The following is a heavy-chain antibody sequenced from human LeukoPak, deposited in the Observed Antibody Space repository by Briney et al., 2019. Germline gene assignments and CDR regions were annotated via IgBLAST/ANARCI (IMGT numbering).Heavy chain of an antibody. D-gene: IGHD1-26*01. J-gene: IGHJ6*02. CDR1: GFTFSSYW. CDR3: AKDRGGSYRVDYYGMDV. V-gene: IGHV3-74*01. CDR2: INSDGSST. Sequence: GGSLRLSCAASGFTFSSYWMHWVRHAPGKGLVWVSRINSDGSSTSYADCVKGRFTISRDNSKNTLYLQMNSLRAEDTAVYYCAKDRGGSYRVDYYGMDVWGQGTTVTVSS.